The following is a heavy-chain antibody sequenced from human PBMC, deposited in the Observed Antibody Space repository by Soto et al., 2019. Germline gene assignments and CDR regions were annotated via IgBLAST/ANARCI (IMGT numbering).Heavy chain of an antibody. D-gene: IGHD3-22*01. CDR1: GGSISSYY. J-gene: IGHJ4*02. V-gene: IGHV4-59*12. CDR2: TYNSVST. Sequence: PSETLSLTCTVSGGSISSYYWSWIRQPPGKGLEWIGYTYNSVSTYYNPSLKSRVTIPVDTSKNQFSLKLTSVTAADTAVYYCARVRREYDNSGPVDDWGQGTLVTVSS. CDR3: ARVRREYDNSGPVDD.